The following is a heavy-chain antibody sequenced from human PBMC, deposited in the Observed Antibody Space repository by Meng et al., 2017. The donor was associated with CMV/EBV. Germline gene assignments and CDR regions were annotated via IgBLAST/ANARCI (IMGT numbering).Heavy chain of an antibody. J-gene: IGHJ2*01. CDR3: ARGVTWNWYFDL. Sequence: ESLKISCAVYSGSLSGYFWSWIRQPPGKGLEWIGEINHSGITSYNPSLKSRVTISVDTSKNQFSLKLSSVTAADTAVYYCARGVTWNWYFDLWGRGTLVTVSS. D-gene: IGHD2-21*02. CDR2: INHSGIT. V-gene: IGHV4-34*01. CDR1: SGSLSGYF.